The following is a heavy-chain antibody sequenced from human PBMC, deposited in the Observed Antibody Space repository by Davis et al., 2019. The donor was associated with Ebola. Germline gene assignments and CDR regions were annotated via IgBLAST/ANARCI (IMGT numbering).Heavy chain of an antibody. J-gene: IGHJ3*02. D-gene: IGHD3-3*01. CDR2: IHGGGTGT. CDR3: AADKQPRNGIFDPFEM. CDR1: GFTFSDHA. V-gene: IGHV3-23*01. Sequence: GESLKISCVASGFTFSDHAMTWVRQAPGKGLEWVSAIHGGGTGTFYSDSVKGRFTTSRDDSKSTLFLQMNTLTAEDTAVYYCAADKQPRNGIFDPFEMWGQGTMVTVSS.